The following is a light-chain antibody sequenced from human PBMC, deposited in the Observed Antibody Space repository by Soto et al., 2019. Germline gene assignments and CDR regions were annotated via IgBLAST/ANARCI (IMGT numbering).Light chain of an antibody. CDR3: QQYNKWPTST. CDR1: QGVXSN. Sequence: DIVVTQCAATLSVSPGERATLSCRASQGVXSNLGWYEEKPGQAPRLLIXGSSTRATGIPARFSGSGSGKEFTLTISSLQSEDFSVYYCQQYNKWPTSTFGQGTRLEIK. CDR2: GSS. V-gene: IGKV3D-15*01. J-gene: IGKJ5*01.